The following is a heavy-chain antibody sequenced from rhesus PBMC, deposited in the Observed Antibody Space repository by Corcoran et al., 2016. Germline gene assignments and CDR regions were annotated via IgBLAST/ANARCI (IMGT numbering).Heavy chain of an antibody. CDR3: IRPPNFRIADY. V-gene: IGHV4-80*01. D-gene: IGHD1-1*01. Sequence: QVQLQESGPGLVKSSATLSLTCAVSGASISSYSWGWIRQPPGQGLEWIGEINGNSGITYYNASLKSRVTISKDASKNQFSLKLTSVTAADTTVYFCIRPPNFRIADYWGQGVLVTVSS. CDR2: INGNSGIT. J-gene: IGHJ4*01. CDR1: GASISSYS.